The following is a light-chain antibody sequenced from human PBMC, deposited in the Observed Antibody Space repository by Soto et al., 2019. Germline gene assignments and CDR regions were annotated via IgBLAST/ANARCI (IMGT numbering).Light chain of an antibody. CDR3: CSYVGLSTYV. V-gene: IGLV2-23*01. J-gene: IGLJ1*01. CDR2: EAT. Sequence: QSALAQPASVSGSPGESITISCTGTTTDVGNYKGVSWYQQHPDKGPQLIIYEATKRPAGVSNRFSGSKSGNMASLTISGLQPEDEADYYCCSYVGLSTYVFGGGTKVTLL. CDR1: TTDVGNYKG.